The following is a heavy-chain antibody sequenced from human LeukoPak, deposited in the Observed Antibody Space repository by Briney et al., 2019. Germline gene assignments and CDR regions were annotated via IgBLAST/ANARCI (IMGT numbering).Heavy chain of an antibody. D-gene: IGHD3-22*01. CDR2: ISSYNGKT. CDR1: GYRFTSYS. V-gene: IGHV1-18*01. Sequence: ASVKVSCKASGYRFTSYSISWVRQAPGQGLEWVGWISSYNGKTNYGKNVQGRVTMTTDTSTSTAYMELRSLRSDDTAIYYCARDYDSSKDGNDYWGQGTLVTVSS. J-gene: IGHJ4*02. CDR3: ARDYDSSKDGNDY.